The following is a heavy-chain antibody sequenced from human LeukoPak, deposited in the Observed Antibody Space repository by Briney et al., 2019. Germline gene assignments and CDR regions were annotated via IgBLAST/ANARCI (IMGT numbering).Heavy chain of an antibody. J-gene: IGHJ4*02. CDR2: IKQNGSEK. D-gene: IGHD1-1*01. CDR1: GFTFSNYW. V-gene: IGHV3-7*01. Sequence: PGGSLRLSCAASGFTFSNYWMTWVRQAPGKGLEWVANIKQNGSEKNYVDSVKGRFSISRDNAKNSLYLQMNSLRAEDTAVYYCAIGIQLPDWGQGTLVTVSS. CDR3: AIGIQLPD.